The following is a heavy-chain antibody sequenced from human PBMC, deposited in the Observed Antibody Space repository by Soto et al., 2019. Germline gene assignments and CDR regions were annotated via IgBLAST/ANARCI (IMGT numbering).Heavy chain of an antibody. J-gene: IGHJ4*02. CDR1: GFTFNNFA. D-gene: IGHD3-10*01. CDR3: AKVLSGFTYGKFDY. V-gene: IGHV3-23*01. Sequence: GGSLRLSCAAFGFTFNNFAMSWVRQAPGKGLEWVSGISDDGHDTFYADSVKGRFTISRDNSRNTLYLQMNGLRAEDTAIYYCAKVLSGFTYGKFDYWGQGILVTVSS. CDR2: ISDDGHDT.